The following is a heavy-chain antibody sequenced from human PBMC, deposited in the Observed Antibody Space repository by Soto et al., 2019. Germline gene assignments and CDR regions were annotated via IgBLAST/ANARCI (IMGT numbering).Heavy chain of an antibody. Sequence: QVQLVQSGGEVKKPGASVKVSCEASGYTFTNYGSSWVRQAPGHGLKRMGWINVYNGNTKYAQKVQGRVTMTTDTSTRTAYMELRSLRSDDTALYYCARGVGSGSYYNQYNWFDPWGQGTLVTVSS. J-gene: IGHJ5*02. CDR2: INVYNGNT. V-gene: IGHV1-18*01. CDR1: GYTFTNYG. CDR3: ARGVGSGSYYNQYNWFDP. D-gene: IGHD3-10*01.